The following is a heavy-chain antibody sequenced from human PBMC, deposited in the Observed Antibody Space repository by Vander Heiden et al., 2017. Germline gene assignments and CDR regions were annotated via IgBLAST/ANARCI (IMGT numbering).Heavy chain of an antibody. J-gene: IGHJ4*02. Sequence: QVQLVESGGGVVQPGRSLRLSCAAAGLTFSSYAMHWVRQAPGKGLEWVSVISYDGSNKYYAYSVKGRFTISRDNSKNTLYLQMNSLRAEYTAVYYCAREGRDGYNVVDYWGQGTLVTVSS. V-gene: IGHV3-30-3*01. CDR1: GLTFSSYA. D-gene: IGHD5-12*01. CDR2: ISYDGSNK. CDR3: AREGRDGYNVVDY.